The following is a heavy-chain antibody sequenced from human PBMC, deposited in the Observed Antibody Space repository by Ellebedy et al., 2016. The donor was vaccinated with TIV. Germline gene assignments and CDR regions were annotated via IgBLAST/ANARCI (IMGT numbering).Heavy chain of an antibody. D-gene: IGHD3-22*01. J-gene: IGHJ4*02. CDR3: ARSPATIEYYYDSSGYYC. Sequence: GESLKISXAASGFTFSSYGMHWVRQAPGKGLEWVSSISSSSSYIYYADSVKGRFTISRDNAKNSLYLQMNSLRAEDTAVYYCARSPATIEYYYDSSGYYCWGQGTLVTVSS. V-gene: IGHV3-21*01. CDR1: GFTFSSYG. CDR2: ISSSSSYI.